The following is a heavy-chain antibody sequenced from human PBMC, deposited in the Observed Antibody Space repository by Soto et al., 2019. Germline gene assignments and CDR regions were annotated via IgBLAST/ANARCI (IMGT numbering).Heavy chain of an antibody. J-gene: IGHJ5*02. CDR1: GGTFSSYA. CDR2: IIPIFGTA. D-gene: IGHD3-22*01. V-gene: IGHV1-69*13. Sequence: GASVKVSCKAAGGTFSSYAISWVGQAPRQGLEWMGGIIPIFGTANYAQKFQGRVTITADESTSTAYMELSSLRSEDTDVYYFARDPPYYYVSSGYSAWGQGTLVTVSS. CDR3: ARDPPYYYVSSGYSA.